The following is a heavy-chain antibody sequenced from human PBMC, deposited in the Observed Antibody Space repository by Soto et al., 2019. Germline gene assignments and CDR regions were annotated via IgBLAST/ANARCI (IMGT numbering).Heavy chain of an antibody. Sequence: QVQLVQSGAEVKKPGASVKVSCKAPRYIFTAYFMHWVRQAPGEGLEWMGWINPKNGATHYGLSFQGRVTMTRDTSISTAYMELSSLRSDDTAVYYCASHDPGARFDPWGQGTLVIVSS. CDR2: INPKNGAT. D-gene: IGHD1-1*01. V-gene: IGHV1-2*02. CDR3: ASHDPGARFDP. CDR1: RYIFTAYF. J-gene: IGHJ5*02.